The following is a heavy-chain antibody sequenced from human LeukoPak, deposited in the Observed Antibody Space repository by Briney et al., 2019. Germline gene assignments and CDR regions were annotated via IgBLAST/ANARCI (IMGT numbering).Heavy chain of an antibody. CDR2: ISTSSSTI. Sequence: GGSLRLSCAASGFTFSNYEMNWVRQAPGKGLEWVSYISTSSSTIYYADSVKGRFTISRDNAKNSLYLQMNSLRAEDTAVYYCARQGPYCGGDCYSLDWYFDLWGRGTLVTVSS. V-gene: IGHV3-48*01. CDR1: GFTFSNYE. J-gene: IGHJ2*01. CDR3: ARQGPYCGGDCYSLDWYFDL. D-gene: IGHD2-21*02.